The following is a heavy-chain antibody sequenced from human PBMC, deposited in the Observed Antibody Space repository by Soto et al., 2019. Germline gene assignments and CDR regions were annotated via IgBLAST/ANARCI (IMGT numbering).Heavy chain of an antibody. D-gene: IGHD3-3*02. J-gene: IGHJ5*02. CDR1: GDSLSSSSYY. Sequence: TPSLTCTVSGDSLSSSSYYWGWVRQPPGKGLEWIGSIYYSGSTYYNPSLKSRVTISVDTSKNQFSLKLSSVTAADTAVYYCASPKIAFYNWFDPWGQGTLVTVSS. CDR3: ASPKIAFYNWFDP. CDR2: IYYSGST. V-gene: IGHV4-39*01.